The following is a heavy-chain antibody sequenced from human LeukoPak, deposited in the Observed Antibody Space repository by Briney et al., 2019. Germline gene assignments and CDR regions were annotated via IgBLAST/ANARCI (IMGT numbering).Heavy chain of an antibody. J-gene: IGHJ4*02. CDR3: AKGQTADY. V-gene: IGHV3-30*02. CDR1: GFTFSSYG. Sequence: GGSLRLSCAASGFTFSSYGMHWVRQSPGKGLEWVTFIRYDGSDKYYADSVNGRFTISRDNSKNTLYLQMNSLRGEDTAVYYCAKGQTADYWGQGTLVTVSS. CDR2: IRYDGSDK.